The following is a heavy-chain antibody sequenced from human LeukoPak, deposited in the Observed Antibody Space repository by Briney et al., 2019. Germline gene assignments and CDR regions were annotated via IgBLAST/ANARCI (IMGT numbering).Heavy chain of an antibody. D-gene: IGHD4-17*01. Sequence: GGSLRLSCAASGFTVSSNYMSWVRQAPGKGLEWVSVIYSGGSTYYADSVKGRFTISRDNSKNTLYLQMNSLRAEDTAVYYCETTPKHGDYDYWGQGTLVTVSS. J-gene: IGHJ4*02. V-gene: IGHV3-53*01. CDR3: ETTPKHGDYDY. CDR1: GFTVSSNY. CDR2: IYSGGST.